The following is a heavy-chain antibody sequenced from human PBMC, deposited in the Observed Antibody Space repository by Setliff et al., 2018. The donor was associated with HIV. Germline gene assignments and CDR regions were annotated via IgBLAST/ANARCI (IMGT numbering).Heavy chain of an antibody. CDR2: IIPIYGTA. CDR3: ARNMYYYDSSGPFDY. CDR1: GDIFSRYG. D-gene: IGHD3-22*01. J-gene: IGHJ4*02. Sequence: ASVKVSCKASGDIFSRYGISWVRQAPGQGLEWMGGIIPIYGTANSAQKFQGRVTMTRGTSTGTVYMELRSLRSEDTAVYYCARNMYYYDSSGPFDYWGQGTLVTVSS. V-gene: IGHV1-69*05.